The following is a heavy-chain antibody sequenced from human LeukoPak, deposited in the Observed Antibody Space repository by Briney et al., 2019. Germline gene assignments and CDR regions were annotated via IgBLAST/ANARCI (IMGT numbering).Heavy chain of an antibody. V-gene: IGHV5-51*01. D-gene: IGHD6-13*01. CDR2: LYPGDSDS. Sequence: ESLKISCKGSGYSFTSYWIGWVRQMPGKGLEWMGILYPGDSDSRYSPSFQGQVIISADKSIRTAYLQWSSLKASDTAMYYCARPKGSNWFDAFDIWGQGTIVTVSS. CDR3: ARPKGSNWFDAFDI. J-gene: IGHJ3*02. CDR1: GYSFTSYW.